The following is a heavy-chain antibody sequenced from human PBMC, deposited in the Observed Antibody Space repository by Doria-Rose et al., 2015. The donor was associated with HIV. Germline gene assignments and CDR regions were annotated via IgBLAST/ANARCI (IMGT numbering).Heavy chain of an antibody. V-gene: IGHV2-26*01. CDR3: ARIKSSRWYHKYYFDF. CDR1: GVSLSSPGMG. J-gene: IGHJ4*02. D-gene: IGHD6-13*01. Sequence: VTLKESGPVLVKPTETLTLTCTVSGVSLSSPGMGVSWIRQPPGKALEWPANIFPDDERSYKSSLKSRLTISRGTSKSQVVLTMTDMDPVDTATYYCARIKSSRWYHKYYFDFWGQGTLVIISA. CDR2: IFPDDER.